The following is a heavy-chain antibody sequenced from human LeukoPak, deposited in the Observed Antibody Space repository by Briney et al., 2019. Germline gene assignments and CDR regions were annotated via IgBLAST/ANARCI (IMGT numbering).Heavy chain of an antibody. CDR1: GFTFSSYG. CDR2: IRYDGSNK. V-gene: IGHV3-30*02. CDR3: ARVRYDAFDI. J-gene: IGHJ3*02. Sequence: GGSLRLSCAASGFTFSSYGMHWVRQAPGKGLEWVAFIRYDGSNKYYADSVKGRFTISRDNAKNSLYLQMNSLRAEDTAVYYCARVRYDAFDIWGQGTMVTASS.